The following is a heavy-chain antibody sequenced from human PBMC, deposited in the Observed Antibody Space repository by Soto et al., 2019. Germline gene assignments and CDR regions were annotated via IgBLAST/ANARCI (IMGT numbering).Heavy chain of an antibody. CDR3: AKAKSTAWFFYDS. CDR2: ITANGASA. D-gene: IGHD2-21*02. CDR1: EFSFSSYA. Sequence: EVQLLESGGGLVQPGESLRLSCKAPEFSFSSYALGWVRLPPGKGLEWVSGITANGASAYNADSVKGRFTVSRDNSRNTLFLQMNSLRAEDTAVYYCAKAKSTAWFFYDSWGQGTLVTVSS. V-gene: IGHV3-23*01. J-gene: IGHJ4*02.